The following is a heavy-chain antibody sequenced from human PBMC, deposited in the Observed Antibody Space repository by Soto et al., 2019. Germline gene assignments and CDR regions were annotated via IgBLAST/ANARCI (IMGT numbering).Heavy chain of an antibody. CDR3: ASSHSSSWSIYYYYYGMDV. J-gene: IGHJ6*02. D-gene: IGHD6-13*01. V-gene: IGHV4-61*01. Sequence: QVQLQESAPGLVKPSETLSLTCTVSGGSVSSGSYYWSWIQQPPGKGLEWIGYIYYSGSTNYNPSLKSRVTISVDTSKNQFSLKLSSVTAADTAVYYCASSHSSSWSIYYYYYGMDVWGQGTTVTVSS. CDR2: IYYSGST. CDR1: GGSVSSGSYY.